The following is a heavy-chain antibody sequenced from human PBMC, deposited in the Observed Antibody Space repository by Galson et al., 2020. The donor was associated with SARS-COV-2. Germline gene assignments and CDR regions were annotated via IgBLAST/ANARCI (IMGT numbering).Heavy chain of an antibody. Sequence: SETLSLTCTVSGESISSGSYYWIWIRQPAGKGLEWIGHIYTSGSTNYNPSLKSRVTISIDTSKNQFSLRLRSVTAADTAVYYCARDGDSWGQGTLVTVSS. CDR3: ARDGDS. CDR2: IYTSGST. CDR1: GESISSGSYY. V-gene: IGHV4-61*09. J-gene: IGHJ4*02.